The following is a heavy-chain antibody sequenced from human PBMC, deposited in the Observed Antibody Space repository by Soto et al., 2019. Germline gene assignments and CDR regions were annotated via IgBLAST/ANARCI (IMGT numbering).Heavy chain of an antibody. Sequence: SETLSLTCTVSGASIRSTDYYWSWSRQAPGKGLEWIGYVYYTGSTYYNPSLMSRLTISVDTSKNQFSLNLRSVTAADTAVYYCAGGRGRQQLVMTYYYGMDVWGQGTTVTVSS. V-gene: IGHV4-30-4*01. CDR1: GASIRSTDYY. D-gene: IGHD6-13*01. J-gene: IGHJ6*02. CDR2: VYYTGST. CDR3: AGGRGRQQLVMTYYYGMDV.